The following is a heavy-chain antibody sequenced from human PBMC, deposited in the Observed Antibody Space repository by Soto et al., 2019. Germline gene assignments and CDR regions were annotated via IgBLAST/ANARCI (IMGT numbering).Heavy chain of an antibody. Sequence: GGSLRLSCAASGFTFSSYWMHWVRQAPGKGLVWVSRINSDGSSTSFADPVKGRFTISRDNAKNTLYLQMNSLRAEDTAVYYCASSLLTPFDYWSQGTLVTVSS. J-gene: IGHJ4*02. V-gene: IGHV3-74*01. CDR2: INSDGSST. CDR3: ASSLLTPFDY. CDR1: GFTFSSYW. D-gene: IGHD7-27*01.